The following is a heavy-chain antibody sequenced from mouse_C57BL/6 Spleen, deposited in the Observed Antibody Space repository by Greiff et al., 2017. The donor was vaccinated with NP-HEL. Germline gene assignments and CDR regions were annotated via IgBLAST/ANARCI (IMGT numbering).Heavy chain of an antibody. J-gene: IGHJ4*01. CDR1: GFNFNDYY. Sequence: EVQLQQSGAELVKPGASVKLSCTASGFNFNDYYMHWVKQRTEQGLEWIGRIDPEDGDTKYAPKFQGKATITADTSSNTAYLQLSSLTSEDTAVNNCAVTANAMDYWGQGTSVTVST. V-gene: IGHV14-2*01. CDR3: AVTANAMDY. D-gene: IGHD1-2*01. CDR2: IDPEDGDT.